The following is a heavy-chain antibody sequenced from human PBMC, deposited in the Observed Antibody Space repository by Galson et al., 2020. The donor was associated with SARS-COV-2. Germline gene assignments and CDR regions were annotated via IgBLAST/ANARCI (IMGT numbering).Heavy chain of an antibody. CDR3: TRGSNSSPFYHFDP. CDR2: INPNSGDT. CDR1: GYTFSGHY. Sequence: ASVKVSCKASGYTFSGHYMHWVRLAPGQGLAWMGRINPNSGDTDVAQKFQGRVTMTTDTSLTTDYMELSRLTSDDTAVYYCTRGSNSSPFYHFDPWGQGTLVTVSS. V-gene: IGHV1-2*06. J-gene: IGHJ5*02. D-gene: IGHD3-10*01.